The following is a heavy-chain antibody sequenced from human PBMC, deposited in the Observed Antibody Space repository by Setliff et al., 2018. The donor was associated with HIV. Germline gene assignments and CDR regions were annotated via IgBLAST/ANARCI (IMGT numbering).Heavy chain of an antibody. V-gene: IGHV4-39*01. CDR3: ARGRGRTFYYDSSGSRAFDI. CDR1: GGSTDSGSYY. D-gene: IGHD3-22*01. CDR2: MYYTGST. Sequence: SETLSLTCTVSGGSTDSGSYYWAWIRQPPGKGLEWIGSMYYTGSTYYNPSLKSRVTISIDTSKNQFSLKLNSVTAADTAMYYCARGRGRTFYYDSSGSRAFDIWGQGTMVTVSS. J-gene: IGHJ3*02.